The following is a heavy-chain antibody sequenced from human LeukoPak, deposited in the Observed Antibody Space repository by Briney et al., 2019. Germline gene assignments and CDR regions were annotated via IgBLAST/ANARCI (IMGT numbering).Heavy chain of an antibody. CDR1: GGSISSGDYY. D-gene: IGHD2-15*01. V-gene: IGHV4-30-4*01. CDR3: ARAGYCGCGSCYGPLYYYGMDV. CDR2: IYYSGST. J-gene: IGHJ6*04. Sequence: PSQTLSLTCTVSGGSISSGDYYWSWIRQPPGKGLEWIGYIYYSGSTYYNPSRKNRVTISVDTSKNQFSLRLSHVTAADTAVYYCARAGYCGCGSCYGPLYYYGMDVWGKGTKVTVSS.